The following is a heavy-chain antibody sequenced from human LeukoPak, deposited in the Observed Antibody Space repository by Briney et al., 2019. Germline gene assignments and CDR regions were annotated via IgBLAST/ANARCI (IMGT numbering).Heavy chain of an antibody. D-gene: IGHD6-19*01. V-gene: IGHV4-38-2*02. CDR2: IYHSGST. Sequence: SETLSLTCTVSGYSISSGYYWGWIRQPPGKGLEWIGSIYHSGSTYYNPSLKSRVTISVDTSKNQFSLKLSSVTAADTAMYYCARDSSGWNGDWFDPWGQGTLVTVSS. J-gene: IGHJ5*02. CDR1: GYSISSGYY. CDR3: ARDSSGWNGDWFDP.